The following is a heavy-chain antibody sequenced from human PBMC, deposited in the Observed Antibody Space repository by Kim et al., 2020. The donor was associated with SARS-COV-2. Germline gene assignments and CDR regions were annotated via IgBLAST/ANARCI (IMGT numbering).Heavy chain of an antibody. J-gene: IGHJ5*02. CDR1: GFTFSSYG. Sequence: GGSLRLSCAASGFTFSSYGMHWVRQAPGKGLEWVAVIWYDGSNKYYADSVKGRFTISRDNSKNTLYLQMNSLRAEDTAVYYCARDWGGTSGYDFLTFWFDPWGQGTLVTVSS. V-gene: IGHV3-33*01. CDR3: ARDWGGTSGYDFLTFWFDP. CDR2: IWYDGSNK. D-gene: IGHD5-12*01.